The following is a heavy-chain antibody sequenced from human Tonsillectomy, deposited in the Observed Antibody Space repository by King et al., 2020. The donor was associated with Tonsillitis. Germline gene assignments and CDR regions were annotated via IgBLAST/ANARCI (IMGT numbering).Heavy chain of an antibody. V-gene: IGHV4-39*01. CDR3: ARGIRSANYYFDS. Sequence: QLQESGPGLVKPSETLSLTCTVSGGSISSSSYYWGWIRQPPGKGLEWIGSIYYSGSNYYNPSLKSRVTISVDTSKNQFSLELSSVTAADTAVYYCARGIRSANYYFDSRGQGTLVTVSS. J-gene: IGHJ4*02. D-gene: IGHD2-15*01. CDR1: GGSISSSSYY. CDR2: IYYSGSN.